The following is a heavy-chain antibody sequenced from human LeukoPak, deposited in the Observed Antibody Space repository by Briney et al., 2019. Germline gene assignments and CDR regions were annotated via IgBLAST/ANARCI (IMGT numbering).Heavy chain of an antibody. CDR3: ARDRDGYSQFDS. V-gene: IGHV4-31*03. D-gene: IGHD3-22*01. Sequence: SQTLSLTCTVSGGSISSGGYFYYGWIRQHPGKGLEWIGYIYYTGSTYYDPSLKSRVSISVDTSKNQFSLKLGSVTAADTAVYYCARDRDGYSQFDSWGQGTLVTVSS. CDR1: GGSISSGGYFY. J-gene: IGHJ4*02. CDR2: IYYTGST.